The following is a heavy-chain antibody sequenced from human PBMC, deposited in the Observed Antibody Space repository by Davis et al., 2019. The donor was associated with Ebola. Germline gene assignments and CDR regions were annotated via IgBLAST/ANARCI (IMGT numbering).Heavy chain of an antibody. CDR2: ISAYNGNT. D-gene: IGHD1-1*01. CDR3: AAETMRLAYYGMDV. Sequence: ASVKVSCKASGYTFTSYGISWVRQAPGQGLEWMGWISAYNGNTNYAQKLQGRVTMTTDTSTSTAYMELRSLRSEDTAVYYCAAETMRLAYYGMDVWGQGTTVTVSS. V-gene: IGHV1-18*01. J-gene: IGHJ6*02. CDR1: GYTFTSYG.